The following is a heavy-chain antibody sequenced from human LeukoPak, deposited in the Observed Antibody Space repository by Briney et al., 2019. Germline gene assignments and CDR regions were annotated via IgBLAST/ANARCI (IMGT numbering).Heavy chain of an antibody. J-gene: IGHJ2*01. Sequence: SQTLSLTCTVSGGSISSGSYYWSWIRQPAGKGLEWIGRIYTSGSTNYNPSLKSRVTTSVDTSKNQFSLKLSSVTAADTAVYYCARDPSSYWYFDLWGRGTPVTVSS. CDR2: IYTSGST. CDR3: ARDPSSYWYFDL. V-gene: IGHV4-61*02. CDR1: GGSISSGSYY.